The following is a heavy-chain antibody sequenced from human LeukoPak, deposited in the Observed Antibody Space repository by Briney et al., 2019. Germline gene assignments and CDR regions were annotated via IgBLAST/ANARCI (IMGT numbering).Heavy chain of an antibody. CDR2: ISSSSSTI. CDR3: AKGPPDAFDI. Sequence: GGSLRLSCAASGFTFSSYSINWVRQAPGKGLEWVSYISSSSSTIYYADSVKGRFTISRDNAKNSLYLQMNSLRAEDTALYYCAKGPPDAFDIWGQGTMVTVSS. V-gene: IGHV3-48*04. CDR1: GFTFSSYS. J-gene: IGHJ3*02.